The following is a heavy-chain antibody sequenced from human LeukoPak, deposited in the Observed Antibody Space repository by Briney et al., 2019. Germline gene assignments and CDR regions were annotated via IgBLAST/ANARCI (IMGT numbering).Heavy chain of an antibody. J-gene: IGHJ4*02. V-gene: IGHV3-30-3*01. Sequence: QSGGSLRLSCAASGFTFSSYAMHWVRQAPGKGLEWVAVISYDGSNKYYADSVKDRFTISRDNSKNTLYLQMNSLRAEDTAVYYCARGKYYFDYWGQGTLVTVSS. CDR1: GFTFSSYA. CDR3: ARGKYYFDY. CDR2: ISYDGSNK.